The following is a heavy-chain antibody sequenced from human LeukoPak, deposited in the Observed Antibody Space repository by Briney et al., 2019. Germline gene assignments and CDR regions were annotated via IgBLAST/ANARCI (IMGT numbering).Heavy chain of an antibody. D-gene: IGHD3-22*01. Sequence: SETLSLTCTVSGGSISSSSYYWGWIRQPPGKGLEWIGSIYYSGSTYYNPSLKSRVTISVDTSKNQFSLKLSSVTDADTAVYYCTRGGLYYYDSSGYYVFDYWGQGTLVTVSS. CDR3: TRGGLYYYDSSGYYVFDY. CDR2: IYYSGST. V-gene: IGHV4-39*07. J-gene: IGHJ4*02. CDR1: GGSISSSSYY.